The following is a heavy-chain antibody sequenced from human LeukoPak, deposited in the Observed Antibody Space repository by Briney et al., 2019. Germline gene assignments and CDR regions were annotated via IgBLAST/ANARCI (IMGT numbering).Heavy chain of an antibody. D-gene: IGHD3-16*01. V-gene: IGHV3-48*04. CDR2: VSISSGTI. CDR1: GFTSSGHN. CDR3: ARAMSTFGGVRNYFDS. Sequence: GGSLRLSCAASGFTSSGHNMNWVRQAPGKGPEWISFVSISSGTIYYADSVNGRFRISRDNAKSSLDLEMNSLRAEDTAVYYCARAMSTFGGVRNYFDSWGQGTLVTVSS. J-gene: IGHJ4*02.